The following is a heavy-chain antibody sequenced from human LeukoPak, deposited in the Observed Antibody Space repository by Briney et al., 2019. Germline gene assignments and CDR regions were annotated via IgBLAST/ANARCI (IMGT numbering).Heavy chain of an antibody. CDR3: AKADYDFWSGYLYYFDY. CDR2: ISGSGGST. CDR1: GFTFSSYA. J-gene: IGHJ4*02. Sequence: PGGSLRLSRAASGFTFSSYAMSWVRQAPGKGLEWVSAISGSGGSTYYADSVKGRFTISRDNSKNTLYLQTNSLRAEDTAVYYCAKADYDFWSGYLYYFDYWGQGTLVTVSS. D-gene: IGHD3-3*01. V-gene: IGHV3-23*01.